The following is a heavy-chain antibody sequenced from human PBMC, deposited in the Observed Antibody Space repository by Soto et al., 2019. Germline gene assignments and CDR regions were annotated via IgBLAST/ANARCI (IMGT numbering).Heavy chain of an antibody. J-gene: IGHJ5*02. CDR1: GGSISSGDYF. CDR3: ARDSSGWNWFDP. Sequence: SETLSLTCTVSGGSISSGDYFWSWFRQPPGKGLEWIGYIYHTGSAYYNPSLKSRVTMSVDTSKNQFSLKLSSVTAADTVVYYCARDSSGWNWFDPWGQGTLVT. D-gene: IGHD6-19*01. V-gene: IGHV4-30-4*01. CDR2: IYHTGSA.